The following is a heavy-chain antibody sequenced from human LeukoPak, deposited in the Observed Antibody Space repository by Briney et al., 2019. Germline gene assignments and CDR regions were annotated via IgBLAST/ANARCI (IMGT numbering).Heavy chain of an antibody. CDR3: ATNYDSSGYSDLDI. J-gene: IGHJ3*02. Sequence: ASVKVSCKVSGYTLTELSMHWVRQAPGKGLEWMGGFDPEGGGTIYAQKFQGRVTMTEDTSTDTAYMELSSLRSEDTAVYYCATNYDSSGYSDLDIWGQGTMVTVSS. V-gene: IGHV1-24*01. D-gene: IGHD3-22*01. CDR1: GYTLTELS. CDR2: FDPEGGGT.